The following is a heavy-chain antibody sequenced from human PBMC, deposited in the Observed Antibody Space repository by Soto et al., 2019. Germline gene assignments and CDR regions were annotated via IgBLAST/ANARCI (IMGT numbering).Heavy chain of an antibody. V-gene: IGHV4-31*11. CDR2: IYYTGST. CDR3: SRGREEAGGPFDY. CDR1: GGSFSDYY. Sequence: SETLSLTCAVYGGSFSDYYWNWIRQHPGKGLEWIGYIYYTGSTYYNPSLKSRITISRDTSQNRFSLQLSSVTAADTAVYFCSRGREEAGGPFDYWGRGTLVTVSS. D-gene: IGHD3-10*01. J-gene: IGHJ4*02.